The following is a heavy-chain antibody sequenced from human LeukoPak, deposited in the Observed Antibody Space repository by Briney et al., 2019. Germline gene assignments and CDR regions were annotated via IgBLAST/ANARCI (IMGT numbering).Heavy chain of an antibody. J-gene: IGHJ4*02. D-gene: IGHD3-10*01. CDR1: GYTFTSYG. CDR2: MNPNSGNT. CDR3: ARGDYYGSGSYVNY. Sequence: ASVKVSCKASGYTFTSYGISWVRQAPGQGLEWLGWMNPNSGNTGYAQKFQGRVTMTRNTSISTAYMELGSLRSEDTAVYYCARGDYYGSGSYVNYWGQGTLVTVSS. V-gene: IGHV1-8*02.